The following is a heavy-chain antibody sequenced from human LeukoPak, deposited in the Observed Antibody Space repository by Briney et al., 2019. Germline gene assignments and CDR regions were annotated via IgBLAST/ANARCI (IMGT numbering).Heavy chain of an antibody. CDR3: ATLGEYYDSSGYYYN. CDR1: VGSFSGYY. V-gene: IGHV4-34*01. J-gene: IGHJ4*02. D-gene: IGHD3-22*01. CDR2: INHSGST. Sequence: SETLSLTCAVYVGSFSGYYWSWIRQPPWKGLEWIGEINHSGSTNYNPSLKSRVTISVDTSKNQFSLKLTSVTAADTAVYYCATLGEYYDSSGYYYNWGQGTLVTVSS.